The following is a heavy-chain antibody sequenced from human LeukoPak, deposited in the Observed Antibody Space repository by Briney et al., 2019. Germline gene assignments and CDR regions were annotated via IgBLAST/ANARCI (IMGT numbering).Heavy chain of an antibody. CDR2: ISGSGGST. CDR3: AKFSGSYADY. CDR1: GFTVSSNY. Sequence: GGSLRLSCAASGFTVSSNYMSWVRQAPGKGLEWVSAISGSGGSTYYADSVKGRFTISRDNSKNTLYLQMNSLRAEDTAVYYCAKFSGSYADYWGQGTLVTVSS. V-gene: IGHV3-23*01. J-gene: IGHJ4*02. D-gene: IGHD1-26*01.